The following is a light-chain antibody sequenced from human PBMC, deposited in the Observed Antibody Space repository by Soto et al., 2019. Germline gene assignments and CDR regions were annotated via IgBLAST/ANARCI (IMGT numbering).Light chain of an antibody. CDR1: SSSIGSNS. CDR3: AAWDGSLNVYV. CDR2: TNS. V-gene: IGLV1-44*01. J-gene: IGLJ1*01. Sequence: QSVLTQPPSASGTPGQRVTISCSGSSSSIGSNSVNWYQQLPRTAPKVLIYTNSQRPSGVPDRFSGSKSGTAASLAISGLQPEDEADYYCAAWDGSLNVYVFGTATKLTVL.